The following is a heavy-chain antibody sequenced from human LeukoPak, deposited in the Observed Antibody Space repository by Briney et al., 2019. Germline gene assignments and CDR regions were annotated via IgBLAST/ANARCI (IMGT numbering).Heavy chain of an antibody. CDR2: IYCSGST. Sequence: SETLSLTCTVSGGSISSYYWSWIRQPPGKGLEWIGYIYCSGSTNYNPSLKSRVTISVDTSKNQFSLKLSSVTAADTAVYYCARRDSSGFTFDYWGQGTLVTVSS. V-gene: IGHV4-59*08. CDR3: ARRDSSGFTFDY. J-gene: IGHJ4*02. D-gene: IGHD3-22*01. CDR1: GGSISSYY.